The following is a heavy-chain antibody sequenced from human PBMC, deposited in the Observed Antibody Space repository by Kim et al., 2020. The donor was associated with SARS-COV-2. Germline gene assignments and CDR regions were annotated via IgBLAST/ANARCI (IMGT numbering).Heavy chain of an antibody. Sequence: SVKVSCKASGGTFSSYAISWVRQAPGQGLEWMGGIIPIFGTANYAQKFQGRVTITADESTSTAYMELSSLRSEDTAVYYCARDGLWFGELLAPAYYYYYYGMDVWGQGTTVTVSS. V-gene: IGHV1-69*13. J-gene: IGHJ6*02. CDR3: ARDGLWFGELLAPAYYYYYYGMDV. D-gene: IGHD3-10*01. CDR2: IIPIFGTA. CDR1: GGTFSSYA.